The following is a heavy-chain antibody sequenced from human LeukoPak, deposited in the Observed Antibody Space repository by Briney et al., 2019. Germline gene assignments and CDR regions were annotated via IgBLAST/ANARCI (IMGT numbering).Heavy chain of an antibody. J-gene: IGHJ4*02. D-gene: IGHD4-17*01. Sequence: SVKVSCKASGGTFSSYAISWVRQAHGQGLEWMGGIIPIFGTANYAQKFQGRVTITADESTSTAYMELSSLRSEDTAVYYCAREAGFTTVTTYYFDYWGQGTLVTVSS. CDR1: GGTFSSYA. CDR3: AREAGFTTVTTYYFDY. CDR2: IIPIFGTA. V-gene: IGHV1-69*13.